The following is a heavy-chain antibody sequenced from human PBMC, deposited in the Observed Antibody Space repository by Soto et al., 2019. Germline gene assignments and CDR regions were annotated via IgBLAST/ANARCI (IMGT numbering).Heavy chain of an antibody. V-gene: IGHV4-39*01. Sequence: SETLSLTCSVSGDSMSSGTYHWDWIRQPPGKGLEWIGTIYYSGTTHYNPSLKSRVTISVDTSKSQFFLNLSSVTAADTAVYYCARRWGYALDIWGQGTMVTVSS. D-gene: IGHD1-26*01. J-gene: IGHJ3*02. CDR1: GDSMSSGTYH. CDR2: IYYSGTT. CDR3: ARRWGYALDI.